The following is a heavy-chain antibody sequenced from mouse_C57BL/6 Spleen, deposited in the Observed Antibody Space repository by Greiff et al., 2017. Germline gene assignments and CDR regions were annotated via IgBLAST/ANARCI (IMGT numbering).Heavy chain of an antibody. D-gene: IGHD2-4*01. Sequence: EVKLVESGGGLVQPGGSMKLSCAASGFTFSDAWMDWVRQSPEKGLEWVAEIRNKANNHATYYAESVKGRFTISRDDSKSSVYLQMNSLRAEYTGIYYCTTIYYDYPYYYAMDYWGQGTSVTVSS. J-gene: IGHJ4*01. V-gene: IGHV6-6*01. CDR2: IRNKANNHAT. CDR3: TTIYYDYPYYYAMDY. CDR1: GFTFSDAW.